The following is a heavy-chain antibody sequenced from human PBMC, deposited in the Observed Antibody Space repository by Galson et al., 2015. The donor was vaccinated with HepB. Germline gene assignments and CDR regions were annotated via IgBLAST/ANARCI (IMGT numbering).Heavy chain of an antibody. CDR1: GFTFSSYG. J-gene: IGHJ6*02. CDR2: IWYDGSNK. D-gene: IGHD5-24*01. CDR3: ARDDLEMASTWYYYGMDV. V-gene: IGHV3-33*01. Sequence: SLRLSCAASGFTFSSYGMHWVRQAPGKGLEWVAVIWYDGSNKYYADSVKGRFTISRDNSKNTLYLQMNSLRAEDTAVYYCARDDLEMASTWYYYGMDVWGQGTTVTVSS.